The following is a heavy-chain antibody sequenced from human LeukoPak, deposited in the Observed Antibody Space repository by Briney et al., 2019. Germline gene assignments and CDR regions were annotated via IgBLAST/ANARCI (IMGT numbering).Heavy chain of an antibody. CDR3: ARDRRYTEYYGMDV. CDR2: IIPVFGTT. D-gene: IGHD2/OR15-2a*01. J-gene: IGHJ6*04. Sequence: SVTVSCKSSGGTFSSYGITWIRQAPGQGLAWMGDIIPVFGTTNYAQNFQGRVTITADESTTTAYMELSSLRSEDTAVYYCARDRRYTEYYGMDVWGKGTTVTVSS. V-gene: IGHV1-69*13. CDR1: GGTFSSYG.